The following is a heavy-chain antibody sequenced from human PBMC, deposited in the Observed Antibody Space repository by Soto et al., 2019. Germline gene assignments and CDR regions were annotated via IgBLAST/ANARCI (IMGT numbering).Heavy chain of an antibody. CDR2: IWYDGSNK. Sequence: QVQLVESGGGVVQPGRSLRLSCAASGFTFSSYGMHWVRQAPGKGLEWVAVIWYDGSNKYYADSVKGRFTISRDNSKNTLYLQMNSLRAEDRAVYYCARESGRIALAGHNWFDPWGQGTLVTVSS. CDR1: GFTFSSYG. D-gene: IGHD6-19*01. CDR3: ARESGRIALAGHNWFDP. V-gene: IGHV3-33*01. J-gene: IGHJ5*02.